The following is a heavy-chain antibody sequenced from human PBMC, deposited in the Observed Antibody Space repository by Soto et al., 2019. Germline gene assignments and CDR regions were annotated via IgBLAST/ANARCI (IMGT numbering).Heavy chain of an antibody. D-gene: IGHD3-9*01. Sequence: SETLSLTCTVSGASISSGGHCWSWIRQHPGKGLEWIGYIYYNGNTYYNPSLNGRVIISMDTSKNHFSLKLSSVTVADTAVYYCAREVDFAGSDYWGQGTLVTVSS. J-gene: IGHJ4*02. V-gene: IGHV4-31*03. CDR3: AREVDFAGSDY. CDR2: IYYNGNT. CDR1: GASISSGGHC.